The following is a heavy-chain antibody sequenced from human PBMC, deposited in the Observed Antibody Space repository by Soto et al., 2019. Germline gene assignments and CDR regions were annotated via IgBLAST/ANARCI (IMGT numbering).Heavy chain of an antibody. Sequence: SETLSLTCAVYGGSFSGYYWSWIRQPPGKGLEWIGEINHSGSTNYNPSLKSRVTISVDTSKNQFSLKLSSGTAADTAVYYCARGDLDFWSGDDAFDIWGQGTMVTVSS. CDR3: ARGDLDFWSGDDAFDI. J-gene: IGHJ3*02. CDR1: GGSFSGYY. CDR2: INHSGST. V-gene: IGHV4-34*01. D-gene: IGHD3-3*01.